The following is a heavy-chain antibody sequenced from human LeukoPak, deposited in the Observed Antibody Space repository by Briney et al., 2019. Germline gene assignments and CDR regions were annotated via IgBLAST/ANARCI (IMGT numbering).Heavy chain of an antibody. CDR1: GFTFSSYG. J-gene: IGHJ4*02. CDR2: ISYDGSNK. D-gene: IGHD3-16*02. CDR3: AKDSSGGLRLGELSLTY. Sequence: GGSLRLSCAASGFTFSSYGMHWVRQAPGKGLEWVAVISYDGSNKYYVDSVKGRFTISRDNSKNTLYLQMNSLRAEDTAVYYCAKDSSGGLRLGELSLTYWGQGTLVTVSS. V-gene: IGHV3-30*18.